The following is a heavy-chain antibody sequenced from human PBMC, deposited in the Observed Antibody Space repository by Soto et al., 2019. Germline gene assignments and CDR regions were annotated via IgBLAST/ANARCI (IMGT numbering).Heavy chain of an antibody. CDR2: IYYSGST. J-gene: IGHJ5*02. V-gene: IGHV4-39*01. CDR1: GGSISSSSYY. Sequence: SETLSLTCTLSGGSISSSSYYWGWIRQPPGKGLEWIGSIYYSGSTYYNPSLKSRVTISVDTSKNQFSLKLSSVTAADTAVYYCARHPGWFDPWGQGTLVTVSS. CDR3: ARHPGWFDP.